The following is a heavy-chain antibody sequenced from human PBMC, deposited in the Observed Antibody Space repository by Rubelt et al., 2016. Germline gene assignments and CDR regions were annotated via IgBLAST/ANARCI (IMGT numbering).Heavy chain of an antibody. Sequence: QLQLQESGPGLVKPSETLSLTCTVSGGSISSSRYYWGWIRQPPGKGLEWIGSIYYSGSTYYNPSLKCRVTISIDTSKNQFSLKLSSVSAADTAVYYCAAPWGSSFDYWGQGTLVTVAS. CDR2: IYYSGST. CDR1: GGSISSSRYY. CDR3: AAPWGSSFDY. J-gene: IGHJ4*02. V-gene: IGHV4-39*01. D-gene: IGHD6-6*01.